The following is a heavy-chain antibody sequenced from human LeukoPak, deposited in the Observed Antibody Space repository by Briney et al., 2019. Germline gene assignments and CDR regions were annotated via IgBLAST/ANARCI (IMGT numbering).Heavy chain of an antibody. CDR1: GGSISSYY. J-gene: IGHJ4*02. V-gene: IGHV4-59*01. CDR3: ARGGPWMGATTFDY. D-gene: IGHD1-26*01. CDR2: IYYSGST. Sequence: PSETLSLTCTVSGGSISSYYWSWIRQPPGKGLEWIGYIYYSGSTNYNPSLKSRVTISVDTSKNQFSLKLSSVTAADTAVYYCARGGPWMGATTFDYWGQGTLVTVSS.